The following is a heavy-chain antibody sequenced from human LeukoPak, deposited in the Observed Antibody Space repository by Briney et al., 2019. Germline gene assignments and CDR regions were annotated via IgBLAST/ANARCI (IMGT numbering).Heavy chain of an antibody. V-gene: IGHV3-30*04. Sequence: PGGSLRLSCAASRFTFSSYAMHWVRHAPGKGLEWGADISYDGSNKYYADSVKGRFTISRDTSKNTLYLQMNSLRAEDTAVYYCPRAQLPRLSYFDYWGQGTLVTVSS. CDR1: RFTFSSYA. CDR3: PRAQLPRLSYFDY. D-gene: IGHD1-26*01. J-gene: IGHJ4*02. CDR2: ISYDGSNK.